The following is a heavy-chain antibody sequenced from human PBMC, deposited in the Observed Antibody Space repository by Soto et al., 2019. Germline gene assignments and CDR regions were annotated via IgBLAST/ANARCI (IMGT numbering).Heavy chain of an antibody. CDR1: GGSISSSSYY. CDR2: IYYSGST. J-gene: IGHJ4*02. D-gene: IGHD5-12*01. CDR3: ARHHLGRGYSGYEFDY. V-gene: IGHV4-39*01. Sequence: SETLSLTCTVSGGSISSSSYYWGWIRQPPGKGLEWIGSIYYSGSTYYNPSLKSRVTISVDTSKNQFSLKLSSVTAADTAVYYCARHHLGRGYSGYEFDYWGQGTLVTVSS.